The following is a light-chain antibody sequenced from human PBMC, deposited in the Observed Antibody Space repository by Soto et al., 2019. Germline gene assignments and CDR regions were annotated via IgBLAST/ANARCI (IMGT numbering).Light chain of an antibody. Sequence: DIVLTQSPCTLSLSPGERATLSCRASQSGFSFYLAWFQQKPGQAPRLLIYGASTRATGVPDRFSGSGSGTDFTLTISRLEPEDFAVYYCHQYGSSPWTLGQGTKVEIK. CDR2: GAS. V-gene: IGKV3-20*01. CDR3: HQYGSSPWT. J-gene: IGKJ1*01. CDR1: QSGFSFY.